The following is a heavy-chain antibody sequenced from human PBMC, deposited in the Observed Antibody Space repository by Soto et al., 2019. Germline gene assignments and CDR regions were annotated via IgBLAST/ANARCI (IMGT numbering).Heavy chain of an antibody. CDR3: ARHHIGVTPEFFDS. D-gene: IGHD2-15*01. CDR1: GGSVNSDNFY. V-gene: IGHV4-61*01. J-gene: IGHJ4*01. CDR2: VFHIGNT. Sequence: SETLSLTCTVSGGSVNSDNFYWSWIRQPPGKGLEWIGYVFHIGNTNYSPSLKSRVTMSIDTSRNQFSLMLSSVTAADTAVYFCARHHIGVTPEFFDSWGPGNMVTVSS.